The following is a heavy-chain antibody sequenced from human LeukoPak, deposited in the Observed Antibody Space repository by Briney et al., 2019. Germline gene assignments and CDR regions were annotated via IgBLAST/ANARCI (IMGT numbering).Heavy chain of an antibody. V-gene: IGHV1-69*05. D-gene: IGHD2/OR15-2a*01. CDR1: GYTFGYYG. CDR2: IIPIFGTA. J-gene: IGHJ4*02. CDR3: TQNFYGDGVDY. Sequence: ASVKVSCKTSGYTFGYYGISWVRQAPGQGLEWMGRIIPIFGTANYAQKFQGRVTITTDESTSTAYMELSSLRSEDTAVYYCTQNFYGDGVDYWGQGTLVTVSS.